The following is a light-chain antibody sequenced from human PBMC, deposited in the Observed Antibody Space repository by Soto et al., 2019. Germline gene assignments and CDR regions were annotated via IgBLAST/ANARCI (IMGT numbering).Light chain of an antibody. Sequence: DIQMTQSPSALSATVGDRVTITCRASQGINNWLAWYQQKPGKAPSLLISKASSLQSGVPSRFSGSGSGAEFTLTISSLQPDDFATYYCQEYNFYWTFGQGTKVDIK. CDR2: KAS. V-gene: IGKV1-5*03. CDR1: QGINNW. CDR3: QEYNFYWT. J-gene: IGKJ1*01.